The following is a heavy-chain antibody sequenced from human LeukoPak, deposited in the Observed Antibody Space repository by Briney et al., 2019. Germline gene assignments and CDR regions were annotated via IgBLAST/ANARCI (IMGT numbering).Heavy chain of an antibody. Sequence: GGSLRLSCAASGFTFSNSAMSWVRQAPGKGLEWVSTLSGSGITTYYADSVKGRFTISRDNSKDTLYLQMNSLRAEDTAVYYCAKGIYSSGWSYFDYWGHGTLVTVSS. CDR2: LSGSGITT. J-gene: IGHJ4*01. CDR1: GFTFSNSA. D-gene: IGHD6-19*01. V-gene: IGHV3-23*01. CDR3: AKGIYSSGWSYFDY.